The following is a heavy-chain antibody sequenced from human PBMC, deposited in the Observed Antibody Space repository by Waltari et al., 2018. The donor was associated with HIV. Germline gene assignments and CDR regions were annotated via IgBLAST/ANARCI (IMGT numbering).Heavy chain of an antibody. V-gene: IGHV4-34*01. CDR1: GGSCSGYY. CDR3: ARGNIVVVPAAIPSYYYYGMDV. CDR2: INHSGST. Sequence: QVQLQQWGEGLWKPSETLSLTCAVYGGSCSGYYWSGIRQPQGKGLEWIAEINHSGSTNYNPSLKRRVTISVDTSKNQFSLKLSSVTAADTAVYYCARGNIVVVPAAIPSYYYYGMDVWGQGTTVTVSS. D-gene: IGHD2-2*01. J-gene: IGHJ6*02.